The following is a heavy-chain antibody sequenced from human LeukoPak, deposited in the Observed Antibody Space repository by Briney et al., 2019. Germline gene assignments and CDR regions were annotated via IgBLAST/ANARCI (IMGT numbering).Heavy chain of an antibody. CDR3: ARSRDKWLFSLCFVY. CDR2: INHSGST. CDR1: GGSFSGYY. J-gene: IGHJ4*02. V-gene: IGHV4-34*01. Sequence: PSETLSLTCAVYGGSFSGYYWSWIRQPPGKGLEWIGEINHSGSTNYNPSLKSRVTISVDTSKNQFSLKLSSVTAADTAVYYCARSRDKWLFSLCFVYRGQGTLVTVSS. D-gene: IGHD3-22*01.